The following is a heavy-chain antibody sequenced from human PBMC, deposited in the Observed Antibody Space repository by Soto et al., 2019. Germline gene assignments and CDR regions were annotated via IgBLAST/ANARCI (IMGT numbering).Heavy chain of an antibody. CDR1: GGSFSGYY. CDR3: ASHLSVLTATHYSYGMDV. D-gene: IGHD2-21*02. V-gene: IGHV4-34*01. CDR2: INHSGST. J-gene: IGHJ6*02. Sequence: WETLSLTCAVYGGSFSGYYWSWIRQPPGKGLEWIGEINHSGSTNYNPSLKSRVTISVDTSKNQFSLKLSSVTAADTAVYYCASHLSVLTATHYSYGMDVWGQGTTVTVSS.